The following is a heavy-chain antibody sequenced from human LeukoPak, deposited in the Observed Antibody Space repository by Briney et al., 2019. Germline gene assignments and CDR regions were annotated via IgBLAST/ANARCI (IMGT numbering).Heavy chain of an antibody. CDR1: GVSISRTTYY. D-gene: IGHD3-16*01. Sequence: SETLSLTCTVSGVSISRTTYYWGWIRQPPGKGLEWVGYIYYSGSTNYNPSLKSRVTISVDTSKNQFSLKLSSVTPADPAVYSCARVRGDPYVDYWGQGTLVTVSS. J-gene: IGHJ4*02. CDR2: IYYSGST. CDR3: ARVRGDPYVDY. V-gene: IGHV4-61*05.